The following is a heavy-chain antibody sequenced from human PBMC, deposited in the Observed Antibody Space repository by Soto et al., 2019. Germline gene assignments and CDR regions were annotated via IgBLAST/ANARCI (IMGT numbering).Heavy chain of an antibody. CDR1: GFTFSSYG. J-gene: IGHJ4*02. D-gene: IGHD6-13*01. CDR3: ARDRGIAAAGTILYYFDY. CDR2: IWYDGSNK. V-gene: IGHV3-33*01. Sequence: QVQLVESGGGVVQPGRSLRLSCAASGFTFSSYGTHWVRQAPGKGLEWVAVIWYDGSNKYYADSVKGRFTISRDNSKNTLYLQMNSLRAEDTAVYYCARDRGIAAAGTILYYFDYWGQGTLVTVSS.